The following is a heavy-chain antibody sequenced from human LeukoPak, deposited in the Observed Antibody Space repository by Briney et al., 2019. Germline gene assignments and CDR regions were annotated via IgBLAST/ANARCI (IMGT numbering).Heavy chain of an antibody. CDR3: AKGLSTRPLYYFDY. Sequence: PGRSLRLSCAASGFTFSRYGMHWVRQAPGKGLEWVAVISYDGSNKYYADSVKGRFTISRDNSKNTLYLQMNSLRVEDTAVYYCAKGLSTRPLYYFDYWGQGTLVTVSS. J-gene: IGHJ4*02. CDR1: GFTFSRYG. CDR2: ISYDGSNK. D-gene: IGHD6-6*01. V-gene: IGHV3-30*18.